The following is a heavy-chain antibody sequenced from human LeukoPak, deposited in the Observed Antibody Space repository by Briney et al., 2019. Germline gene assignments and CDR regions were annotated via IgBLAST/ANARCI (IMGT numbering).Heavy chain of an antibody. V-gene: IGHV1-18*01. J-gene: IGHJ4*02. CDR2: ISTQSGNT. Sequence: ASVKVSCKASGYTLTSYGINWMRQAPGQGLEWMGWISTQSGNTNYAQKVQGRPTLTTDGSTNTAYMELRSLRSDDTAVYYCARGAYGDKWGQGTMVTVSS. D-gene: IGHD4-17*01. CDR3: ARGAYGDK. CDR1: GYTLTSYG.